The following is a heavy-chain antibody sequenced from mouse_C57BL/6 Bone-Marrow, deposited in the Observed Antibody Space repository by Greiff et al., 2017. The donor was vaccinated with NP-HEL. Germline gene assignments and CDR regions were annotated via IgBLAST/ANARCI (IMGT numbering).Heavy chain of an antibody. V-gene: IGHV3-1*01. CDR2: ISYSGST. Sequence: EVKLQESGPGMVKPSQSLSLTCTVTGYSITSGYDWHWIRHFPGNKLEWMGYISYSGSTNYNPSLKSRISITHDTSKNHFFLTLNSVTTEDTATYYCARNGDGYSYYYAMDYWGQGTSVTVSS. CDR1: GYSITSGYD. J-gene: IGHJ4*01. D-gene: IGHD2-3*01. CDR3: ARNGDGYSYYYAMDY.